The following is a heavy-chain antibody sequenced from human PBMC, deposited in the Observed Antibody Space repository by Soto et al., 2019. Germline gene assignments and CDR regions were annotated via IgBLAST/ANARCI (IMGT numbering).Heavy chain of an antibody. CDR2: ISAYNGNT. CDR1: GYTFTSYG. V-gene: IGHV1-18*01. CDR3: ARDWAGSSWYGEYGMDV. D-gene: IGHD6-13*01. J-gene: IGHJ6*02. Sequence: QVQLVQSGAEVKKPGASVKVSCKASGYTFTSYGISWVRQAPGQGLEWLGWISAYNGNTNYAQKLQGIVTMTTDTSTSTAYMELRSLRSDDTAVYYCARDWAGSSWYGEYGMDVWGQGTTVTVSS.